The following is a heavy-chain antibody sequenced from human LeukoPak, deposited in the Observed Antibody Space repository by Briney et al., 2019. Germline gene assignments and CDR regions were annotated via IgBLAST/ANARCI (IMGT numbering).Heavy chain of an antibody. CDR2: INRDGSQR. CDR3: AESKGIVVVPAANDY. D-gene: IGHD2-2*01. J-gene: IGHJ4*02. CDR1: GFSLSAYW. V-gene: IGHV3-7*01. Sequence: GGFLRLSCAASGFSLSAYWMTWVRQAPGKGLEWVANINRDGSQRNHVDSVKGRFTISRDNAKNSLYLQMDSLRAEDTAVYYCAESKGIVVVPAANDYWGQGTLVTVSS.